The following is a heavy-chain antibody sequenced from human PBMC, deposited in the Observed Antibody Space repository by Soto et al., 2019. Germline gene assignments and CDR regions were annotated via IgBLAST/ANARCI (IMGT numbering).Heavy chain of an antibody. V-gene: IGHV3-30*18. Sequence: GGSLRLSCAASGFTFSSYGMHWVRQSPGEGLEWVTLISYDGGNKYYADSVKGRFSISRDNSRNTLYLQMNSLRPEDAAVYYCVKSLGFCSSSSCSRDYYYYYGMDVWGQGTTVTVSS. CDR2: ISYDGGNK. J-gene: IGHJ6*02. CDR3: VKSLGFCSSSSCSRDYYYYYGMDV. CDR1: GFTFSSYG. D-gene: IGHD2-2*01.